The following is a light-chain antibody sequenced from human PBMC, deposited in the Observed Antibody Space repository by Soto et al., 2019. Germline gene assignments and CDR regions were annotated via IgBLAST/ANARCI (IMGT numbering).Light chain of an antibody. Sequence: QSVLTQPASVSGSPGQSITISCTGTSSDVGTYKFVSWYQQHPGKVPTLMIHEGTKRPSGVSNRFSGSKSGNTATLTISGLQPEDEANYYCCSYAGTSFWVFGGGTKLTV. CDR1: SSDVGTYKF. J-gene: IGLJ3*02. V-gene: IGLV2-23*01. CDR2: EGT. CDR3: CSYAGTSFWV.